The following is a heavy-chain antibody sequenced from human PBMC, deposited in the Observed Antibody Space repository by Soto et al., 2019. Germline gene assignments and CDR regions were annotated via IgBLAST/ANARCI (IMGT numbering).Heavy chain of an antibody. CDR1: GYTLTELS. CDR3: ATASAAAGPYYFDY. Sequence: GASVKVSCKVSGYTLTELSMHWVRQAPGKGLEWMGGFDPEDGETIYAQKFQGRVTMTEDTSTDTAYMELSSLRSEDTAVYYCATASAAAGPYYFDYWGQGTLVTVSS. V-gene: IGHV1-24*01. CDR2: FDPEDGET. D-gene: IGHD6-13*01. J-gene: IGHJ4*02.